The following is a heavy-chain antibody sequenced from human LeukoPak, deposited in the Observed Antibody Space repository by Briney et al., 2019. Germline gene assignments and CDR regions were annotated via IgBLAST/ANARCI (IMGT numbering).Heavy chain of an antibody. D-gene: IGHD3-3*01. CDR2: SIPIFGTA. J-gene: IGHJ4*02. Sequence: ASVKVSCKASGYTFTSYGISGVRQAPGQGLEWMGGSIPIFGTANYAQKFQGRVTITTDESTSTAYMELSSLRSEDTAVYYCARRSGRGYDFWSGSYYFDYWGQGTLVTVSS. V-gene: IGHV1-69*05. CDR1: GYTFTSYG. CDR3: ARRSGRGYDFWSGSYYFDY.